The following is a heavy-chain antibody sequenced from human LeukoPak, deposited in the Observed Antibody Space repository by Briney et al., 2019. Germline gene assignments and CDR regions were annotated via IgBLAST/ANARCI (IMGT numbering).Heavy chain of an antibody. D-gene: IGHD3-9*01. J-gene: IGHJ6*04. CDR2: IYHSGST. V-gene: IGHV4-30-2*01. Sequence: PSETLSLTCAVSGGSISSGGYSWSWIRQPPGKGLEWIGYIYHSGSTYYNPSLKSRVTISVDRSKNQFSLKLSSVTAADTAVYYCARNHLTGYFYYGMDVWGKGTTVTVSS. CDR3: ARNHLTGYFYYGMDV. CDR1: GGSISSGGYS.